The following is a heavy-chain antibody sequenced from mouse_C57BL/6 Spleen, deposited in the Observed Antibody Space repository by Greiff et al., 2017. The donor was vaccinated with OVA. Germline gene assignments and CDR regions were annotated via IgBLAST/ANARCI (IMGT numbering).Heavy chain of an antibody. V-gene: IGHV5-4*03. CDR3: ARANYYGSRNWYFDV. Sequence: EVKLMESGGGLVKPGGSLKLSCAASGFTFSSYAMSWVRQTPEKRLEWVATISDGGSYTYYPDNVKGRFTISRDNAKNNLYLQMSHLKSEDTAMYYCARANYYGSRNWYFDVWGTGTTVTVSS. CDR2: ISDGGSYT. CDR1: GFTFSSYA. D-gene: IGHD1-1*01. J-gene: IGHJ1*03.